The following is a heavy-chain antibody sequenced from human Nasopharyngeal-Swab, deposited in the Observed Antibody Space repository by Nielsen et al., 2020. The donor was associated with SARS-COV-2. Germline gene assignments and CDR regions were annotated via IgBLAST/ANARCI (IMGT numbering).Heavy chain of an antibody. CDR2: INPSGGST. CDR3: ARRGDYYDSSGYMYYFDY. Sequence: ASVKVSCKASGYTFTSYYMHWVRQAPGQGLEWMGIINPSGGSTSYAQKFQGRVTMTRDTSTSTVYMELSSLRSEDTAVHYCARRGDYYDSSGYMYYFDYWGQGTLVTVSS. D-gene: IGHD3-22*01. V-gene: IGHV1-46*01. J-gene: IGHJ4*02. CDR1: GYTFTSYY.